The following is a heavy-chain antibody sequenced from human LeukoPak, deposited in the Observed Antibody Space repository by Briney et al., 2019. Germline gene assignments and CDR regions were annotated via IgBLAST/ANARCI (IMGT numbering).Heavy chain of an antibody. Sequence: PGGSLRLSCAASGITVSTNYMSWVRQAPGKGLEWVSVIHGGGSTYYADSVKGRFTISRDNSKSTLYLQMNSLRAEDTAVYYCARCHSASYLRAFDIWGQGTMVTVSS. V-gene: IGHV3-66*01. CDR3: ARCHSASYLRAFDI. J-gene: IGHJ3*02. CDR1: GITVSTNY. D-gene: IGHD1-26*01. CDR2: IHGGGST.